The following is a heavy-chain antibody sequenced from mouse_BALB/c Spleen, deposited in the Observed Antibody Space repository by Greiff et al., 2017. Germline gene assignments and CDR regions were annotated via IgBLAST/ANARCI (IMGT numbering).Heavy chain of an antibody. J-gene: IGHJ2*01. V-gene: IGHV5-6-2*01. Sequence: EVMLVESGGGLVKLGGSLKLSCAASGFTFSSYYMSWVRQTPEKRLELVAAINSNGGSTYYPDTVKGRFTISRDNAKNTLYLQMSSLKSEDTALYYCARHNGNYIDYGGQGTTLTVSS. CDR1: GFTFSSYY. D-gene: IGHD2-1*01. CDR2: INSNGGST. CDR3: ARHNGNYIDY.